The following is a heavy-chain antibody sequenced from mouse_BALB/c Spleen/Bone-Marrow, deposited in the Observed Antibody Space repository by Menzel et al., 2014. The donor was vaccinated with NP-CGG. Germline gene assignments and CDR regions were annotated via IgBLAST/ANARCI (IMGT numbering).Heavy chain of an antibody. CDR1: GYTFTSYW. J-gene: IGHJ1*01. CDR3: ASEDYRYGDWHFDV. Sequence: DLVKPGASVKLSCKASGYTFTSYWINWIKQRPGQGLEWIGRIAPGSGCKYYNKMFEDKATLTVDTSSSTAYIQLSSLSSEDSAVYFCASEDYRYGDWHFDVWGAGTSVTVSS. D-gene: IGHD2-14*01. CDR2: IAPGSGCK. V-gene: IGHV1S41*01.